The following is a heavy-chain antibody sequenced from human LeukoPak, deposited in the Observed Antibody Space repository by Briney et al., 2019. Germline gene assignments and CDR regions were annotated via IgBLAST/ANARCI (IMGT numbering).Heavy chain of an antibody. J-gene: IGHJ4*02. V-gene: IGHV3-7*01. CDR1: GFTFSSYW. CDR3: VSPRRSGTLDY. D-gene: IGHD1-26*01. CDR2: IKEDGSQK. Sequence: GESLRLSCAASGFTFSSYWMRWVRQAPGKGLEWVANIKEDGSQKYYVDSVKGRFSISRDNAKNSVYLQMNSLRAEDTALYYCVSPRRSGTLDYWGQGILVTVSS.